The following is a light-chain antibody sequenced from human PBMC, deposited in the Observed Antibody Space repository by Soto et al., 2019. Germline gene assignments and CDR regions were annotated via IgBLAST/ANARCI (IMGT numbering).Light chain of an antibody. Sequence: QSVLTQPASVSGSPGQSITISCTGTSSDVKSYKYVSWYQQHPDKAHKLIIYDVTNRPSGISNRFSGSKSGNTASLTISGLQAEDEADYYCSSYTSSSSYVFGTGTKVTVL. CDR2: DVT. CDR1: SSDVKSYKY. J-gene: IGLJ1*01. V-gene: IGLV2-14*01. CDR3: SSYTSSSSYV.